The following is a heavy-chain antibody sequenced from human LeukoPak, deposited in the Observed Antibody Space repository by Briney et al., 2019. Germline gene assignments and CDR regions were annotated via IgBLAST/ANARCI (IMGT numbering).Heavy chain of an antibody. CDR1: GGSISSSSYY. CDR2: IYYSGST. Sequence: SPSETLSLTCTVSGGSISSSSYYWGWIRQPPGKGLEWIGSIYYSGSTYYNPSLKSRVTISVDTSKNQFSLKLSSVTAADTAVYYCARCGTYSGYDLYPYYYYGMDVWGQGTTVTVSS. J-gene: IGHJ6*02. D-gene: IGHD5-12*01. V-gene: IGHV4-39*07. CDR3: ARCGTYSGYDLYPYYYYGMDV.